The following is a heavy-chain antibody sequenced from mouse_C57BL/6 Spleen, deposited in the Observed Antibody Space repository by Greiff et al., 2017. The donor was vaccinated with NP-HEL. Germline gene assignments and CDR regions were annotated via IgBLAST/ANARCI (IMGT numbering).Heavy chain of an antibody. CDR3: ARGLVLRYFDV. J-gene: IGHJ1*03. CDR2: INPSSGYT. D-gene: IGHD1-1*01. V-gene: IGHV1-4*01. Sequence: VQLQQSGAELARPGASVKMSCKASGYTFTSYTMHWVKQRPGQGLEWIGYINPSSGYTKYNQKFKDKATLTADKSSSTAYMQLSSLTSEDSAVYYCARGLVLRYFDVWGTGTTVTVSS. CDR1: GYTFTSYT.